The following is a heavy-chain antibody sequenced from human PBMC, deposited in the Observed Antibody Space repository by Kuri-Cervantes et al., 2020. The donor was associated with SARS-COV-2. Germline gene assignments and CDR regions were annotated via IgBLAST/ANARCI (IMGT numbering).Heavy chain of an antibody. D-gene: IGHD6-19*01. CDR2: IKQDGSEK. CDR3: ARDRHPAVAGHLDY. J-gene: IGHJ4*02. CDR1: GFIFSSYW. V-gene: IGHV3-7*05. Sequence: GGSLRPSCAASGFIFSSYWLSWVRQAPGKWLEWVANIKQDGSEKFYVDSVKGRFTISRDNAKNSLYLQMNSLRAEDTAVYYCARDRHPAVAGHLDYWGQGTLVTVSS.